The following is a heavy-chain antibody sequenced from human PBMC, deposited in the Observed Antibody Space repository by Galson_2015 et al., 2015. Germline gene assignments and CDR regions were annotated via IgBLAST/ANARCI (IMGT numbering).Heavy chain of an antibody. V-gene: IGHV1-2*06. Sequence: SVKVSCKASGYSFTGYYIHWVRQAPGHGLEWMGRIDPKSGGTSYAREFQGRVTLTTDTSISTAYMDLSSLKSDDTAVYYCARDAAVADDYWGQGTLVTASS. CDR1: GYSFTGYY. D-gene: IGHD6-19*01. CDR3: ARDAAVADDY. J-gene: IGHJ4*02. CDR2: IDPKSGGT.